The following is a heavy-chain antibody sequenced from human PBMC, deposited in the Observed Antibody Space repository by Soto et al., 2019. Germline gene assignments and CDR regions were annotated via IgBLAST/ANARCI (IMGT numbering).Heavy chain of an antibody. CDR2: ISGSGGST. Sequence: GGSLRLSCAASGFTFGIHAMSWVRQAPGKGLEWVSFISGSGGSTYYADSVKGRFTISRDNSKKTLYLQMNSLRGEDTAVYYCGKGSAATNYFYYATDVWGQGTTVTVSS. D-gene: IGHD2-15*01. CDR3: GKGSAATNYFYYATDV. CDR1: GFTFGIHA. V-gene: IGHV3-23*01. J-gene: IGHJ6*02.